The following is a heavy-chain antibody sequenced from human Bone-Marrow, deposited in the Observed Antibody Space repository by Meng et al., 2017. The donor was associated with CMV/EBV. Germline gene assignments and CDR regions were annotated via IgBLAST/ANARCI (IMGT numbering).Heavy chain of an antibody. V-gene: IGHV5-10-1*01. CDR2: IDPSDSYT. J-gene: IGHJ6*02. Sequence: YWISWVRQMPGKGLEWMGRIDPSDSYTNYSPSFQGHVTISADKSISTAYLQWSSLKASDTAMYYCARLSRGHRRYSYGYYYYYGMDVWGQGTTVTVSS. D-gene: IGHD5-18*01. CDR3: ARLSRGHRRYSYGYYYYYGMDV. CDR1: YW.